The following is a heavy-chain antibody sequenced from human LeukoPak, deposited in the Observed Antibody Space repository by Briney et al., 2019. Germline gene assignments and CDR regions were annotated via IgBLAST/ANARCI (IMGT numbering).Heavy chain of an antibody. V-gene: IGHV1-8*01. Sequence: ASVKVSCKASGYTFTSYDINWARQAPGQGLEWMGWMNPNSGNTGYAQKFQGRVTMTRNTSISTAYMELSSLRSEDTAVYYCARGRSRCSSTSCYTHGYWGQGTLVTVSS. J-gene: IGHJ4*02. CDR3: ARGRSRCSSTSCYTHGY. D-gene: IGHD2-2*02. CDR1: GYTFTSYD. CDR2: MNPNSGNT.